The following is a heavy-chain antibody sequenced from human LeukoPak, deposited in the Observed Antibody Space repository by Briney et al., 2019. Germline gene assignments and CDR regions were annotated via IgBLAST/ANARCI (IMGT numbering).Heavy chain of an antibody. CDR1: GFTVSSNY. CDR2: ISGSGGST. J-gene: IGHJ4*02. D-gene: IGHD3-10*01. V-gene: IGHV3-23*01. CDR3: AKNLQTGSYFREGIDY. Sequence: PGGSLRLSCAASGFTVSSNYMSWVRQAPGKGLEWVSAISGSGGSTYYADSVKGRFTISRDNSKNTLYLQMNSLRAEDTAVYYCAKNLQTGSYFREGIDYWGQGTLVTVSS.